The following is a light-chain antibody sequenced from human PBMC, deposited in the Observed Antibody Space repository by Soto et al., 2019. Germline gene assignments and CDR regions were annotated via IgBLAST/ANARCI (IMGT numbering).Light chain of an antibody. CDR3: CSYTTINTVV. Sequence: QSVLTQPASVSGSPGQSITISCTGISSDVGGTNFLSWYQQHPDKAPKLLIYAITNRPSGVSNRFSGSKSGSTASLTISGLQTDDEADYFCCSYTTINTVVFGTGTKLTVL. CDR1: SSDVGGTNF. J-gene: IGLJ1*01. CDR2: AIT. V-gene: IGLV2-14*03.